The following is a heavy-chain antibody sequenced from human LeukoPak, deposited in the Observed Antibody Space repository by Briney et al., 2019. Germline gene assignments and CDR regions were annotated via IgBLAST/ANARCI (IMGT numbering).Heavy chain of an antibody. CDR3: ARDHSGTQDY. D-gene: IGHD1-1*01. Sequence: GRSLRLSCAASGFTFSNYGMHWVRQAPGKGLEWVAVIWDDGSNEYYADSVKGRFTIFRDNRRNTLYLQMNSLRAEDTAVYSCARDHSGTQDYWGQGTLVSVSS. CDR1: GFTFSNYG. J-gene: IGHJ4*02. CDR2: IWDDGSNE. V-gene: IGHV3-33*01.